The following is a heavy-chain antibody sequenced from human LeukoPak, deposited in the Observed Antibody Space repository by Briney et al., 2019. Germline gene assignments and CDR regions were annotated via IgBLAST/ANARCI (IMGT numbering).Heavy chain of an antibody. Sequence: GGSLRLSCAASGFTFSDHYMDWVRQAPGKGLERVGRTRNKANSYTTEYAASVKGRFTISRDDSKNSLYLQMNSLKTEDTAVYYCARDGRGSGYTDAFDIWGQGTMVTVSS. V-gene: IGHV3-72*01. CDR1: GFTFSDHY. CDR3: ARDGRGSGYTDAFDI. D-gene: IGHD3-22*01. CDR2: TRNKANSYTT. J-gene: IGHJ3*02.